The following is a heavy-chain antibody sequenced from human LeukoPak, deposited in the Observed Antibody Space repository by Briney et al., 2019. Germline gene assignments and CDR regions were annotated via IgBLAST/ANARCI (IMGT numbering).Heavy chain of an antibody. CDR1: GGTFSSYA. D-gene: IGHD5-12*01. Sequence: ASVKVSCKASGGTFSSYAISWVRQAPGQGLEWMGGIIPIFGTAIYAQKFQGRVTITADESTSTAYMELSSLRSEDTAVYYCARLGYSGYDGRGDFWGQGTLVTVSS. J-gene: IGHJ4*02. CDR3: ARLGYSGYDGRGDF. CDR2: IIPIFGTA. V-gene: IGHV1-69*13.